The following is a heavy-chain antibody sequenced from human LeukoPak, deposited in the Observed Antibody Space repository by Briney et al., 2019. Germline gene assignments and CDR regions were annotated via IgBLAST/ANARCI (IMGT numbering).Heavy chain of an antibody. CDR3: ARGAYSSGWFVDY. Sequence: GGSLRLSCAVSGFTFSIYSMNWVRQAPGKGLEWVSYITSSSTIYYADSVKGRFTISRDNAKKSLYLQMNSLRAEDTAVYFCARGAYSSGWFVDYWGQGTLVTVSS. V-gene: IGHV3-48*04. CDR1: GFTFSIYS. D-gene: IGHD6-19*01. J-gene: IGHJ4*02. CDR2: ITSSSTI.